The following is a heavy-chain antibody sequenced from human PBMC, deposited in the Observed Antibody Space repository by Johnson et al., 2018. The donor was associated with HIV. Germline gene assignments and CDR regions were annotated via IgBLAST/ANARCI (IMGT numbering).Heavy chain of an antibody. J-gene: IGHJ3*02. V-gene: IGHV3-66*01. CDR1: GFTFSSHA. Sequence: VQLVESGGGLVQPGGSLRLSCAASGFTFSSHAMHWVRQAPGKGLEWVSVIYSGGTTYYADSVKGRFTISRDNSKNTLYLQMNSLRAEDTAVYYCARGGIAARIDAFDIWGQGTMVTVSS. D-gene: IGHD6-6*01. CDR3: ARGGIAARIDAFDI. CDR2: IYSGGTT.